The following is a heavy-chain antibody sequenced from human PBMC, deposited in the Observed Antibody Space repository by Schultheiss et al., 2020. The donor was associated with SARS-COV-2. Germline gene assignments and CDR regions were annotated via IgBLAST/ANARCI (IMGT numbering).Heavy chain of an antibody. D-gene: IGHD1-26*01. J-gene: IGHJ4*02. Sequence: GGSLRLSCKASGGTFSSYAISWVRQAPGQGLEWMGWINPNSGGTNYAQKFQGRVTMTRDTSISTAYMELSRLRSDDTAVYYCASGWELHTDWGQGTLVTVSS. V-gene: IGHV1-2*02. CDR1: GGTFSSYA. CDR3: ASGWELHTD. CDR2: INPNSGGT.